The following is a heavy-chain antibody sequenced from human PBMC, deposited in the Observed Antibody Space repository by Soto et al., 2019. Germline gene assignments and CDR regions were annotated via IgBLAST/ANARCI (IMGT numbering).Heavy chain of an antibody. Sequence: PGGSLRLSCAASGFTFSSYSMNWVRQAPGKGLEWVSYISSSSSTIYYADSVKGRFTISRDNAKNSLYLQMNSLRDEDTAVYYCARWGDYDILTGYSTDGMDVWGQGTTVTVSS. CDR2: ISSSSSTI. J-gene: IGHJ6*02. V-gene: IGHV3-48*02. D-gene: IGHD3-9*01. CDR3: ARWGDYDILTGYSTDGMDV. CDR1: GFTFSSYS.